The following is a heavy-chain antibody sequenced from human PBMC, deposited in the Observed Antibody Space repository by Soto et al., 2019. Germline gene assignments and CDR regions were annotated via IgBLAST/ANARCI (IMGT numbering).Heavy chain of an antibody. Sequence: QVQLQESGPGLVKPSGTLSLTCAVSNGSISSSIWWSWVRQSPGKGLEWIGEISHSGTTNYNPSLKGRIAXXVXQSKDNFSLRLTSVGAADTAVYFCANPRTAGASFETWGPGTKVTVSA. J-gene: IGHJ3*02. V-gene: IGHV4-4*02. CDR3: ANPRTAGASFET. CDR2: ISHSGTT. D-gene: IGHD2-21*02. CDR1: NGSISSSIW.